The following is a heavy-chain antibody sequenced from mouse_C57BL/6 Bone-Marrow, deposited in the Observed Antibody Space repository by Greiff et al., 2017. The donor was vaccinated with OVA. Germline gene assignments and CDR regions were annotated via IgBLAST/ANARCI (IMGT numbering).Heavy chain of an antibody. CDR2: IDPNSGGT. Sequence: VQLQQPGAELVKPGASVKLSCKASGYTFTSYWMHWVKQRPGRGLEWIGRIDPNSGGTKYNEKFKSKATLTVDKHSSTAYMQLSSLTSEDSAVYYCARLRSSYVEYWYFDVWGTGTTVTVSS. CDR1: GYTFTSYW. CDR3: ARLRSSYVEYWYFDV. J-gene: IGHJ1*03. V-gene: IGHV1-72*01. D-gene: IGHD1-1*01.